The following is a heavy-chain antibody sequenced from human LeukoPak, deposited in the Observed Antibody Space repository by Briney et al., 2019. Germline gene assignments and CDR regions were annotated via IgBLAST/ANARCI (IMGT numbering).Heavy chain of an antibody. CDR1: GGSISNYY. CDR3: ARHNGGSVRSNIDP. Sequence: SETLSLTCSVSGGSISNYYWSWIRHPPGKGLEWIGYIYYTGSTNFNPSLKSRVTMSVDTARNQFSLRLSSVTAADTAIYYCARHNGGSVRSNIDPCGQGTLVTVSS. D-gene: IGHD2-15*01. J-gene: IGHJ5*02. CDR2: IYYTGST. V-gene: IGHV4-59*01.